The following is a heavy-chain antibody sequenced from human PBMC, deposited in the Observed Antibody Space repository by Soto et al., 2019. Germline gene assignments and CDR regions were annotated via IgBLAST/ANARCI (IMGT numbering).Heavy chain of an antibody. D-gene: IGHD5-18*01. CDR1: VFPFSSYN. Sequence: PWWSLRLSCSASVFPFSSYNMNWFRQAPGKGLEWVASISASSSIYYADSMKGRFTISRDNAKNSLYLHMNDLRAEDTAVYYCARDDGGYRYGRRQYHFDSWGQGTLVTVSS. V-gene: IGHV3-21*01. CDR2: ISASSSI. CDR3: ARDDGGYRYGRRQYHFDS. J-gene: IGHJ4*02.